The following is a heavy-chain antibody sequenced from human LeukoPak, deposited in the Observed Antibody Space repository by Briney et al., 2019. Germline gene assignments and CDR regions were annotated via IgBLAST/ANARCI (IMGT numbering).Heavy chain of an antibody. D-gene: IGHD1-20*01. V-gene: IGHV5-51*01. J-gene: IGHJ4*02. CDR1: GYSFTNYW. Sequence: GESLKISCKGSGYSFTNYWIGWVRQTPGKGLEWMGIIYPGDSDIRYSPSFQGQVTISVDKSITTAYLQWSSLKASDTAMYYCAIRGITGTTSLDYWGQGTRSPSPQ. CDR2: IYPGDSDI. CDR3: AIRGITGTTSLDY.